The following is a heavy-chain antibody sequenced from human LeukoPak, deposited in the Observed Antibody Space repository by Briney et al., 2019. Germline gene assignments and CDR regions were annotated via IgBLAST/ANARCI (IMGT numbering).Heavy chain of an antibody. CDR2: IYSSGGT. Sequence: GGSLRLSCAASGFTVSSKYMGWVRQAPGKGLEWVSVIYSSGGTYYADSVRGRFTISRDNTKNSVYLQMSSLRAEDTAVYYCASAAAAHYYYYYGMDVWGQGTTVTVSS. CDR1: GFTVSSKY. CDR3: ASAAAAHYYYYYGMDV. J-gene: IGHJ6*02. V-gene: IGHV3-66*01. D-gene: IGHD6-13*01.